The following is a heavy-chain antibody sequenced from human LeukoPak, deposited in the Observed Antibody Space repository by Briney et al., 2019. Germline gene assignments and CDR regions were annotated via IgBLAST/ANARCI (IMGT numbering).Heavy chain of an antibody. CDR3: AKADSARGVTLKTTIDY. J-gene: IGHJ4*02. CDR1: GFTFSTCA. V-gene: IGHV3-23*01. D-gene: IGHD1-14*01. CDR2: ISGNGGST. Sequence: PGGSLRLSCAVSGFTFSTCAMTWVRQAPGKGLEWVSVISGNGGSTYYADSVKGRFTSRDNSKNTLYLQMNSLRGEDTAVYYCAKADSARGVTLKTTIDYWGQGTLVTVSS.